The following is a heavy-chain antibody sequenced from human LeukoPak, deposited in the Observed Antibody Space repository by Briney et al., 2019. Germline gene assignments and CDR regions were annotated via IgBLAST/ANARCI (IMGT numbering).Heavy chain of an antibody. Sequence: SETLSLTCTVSGGSISSYYWSWIRQPPGKGLEWIGYIYYSGSTNYNPSLKSRVTISVDTSKNQFSLKLTSVTAADTAVYYCAREHYTSGWYIRDWGQGTLVTVSS. V-gene: IGHV4-59*01. CDR1: GGSISSYY. CDR3: AREHYTSGWYIRD. J-gene: IGHJ4*02. D-gene: IGHD6-19*01. CDR2: IYYSGST.